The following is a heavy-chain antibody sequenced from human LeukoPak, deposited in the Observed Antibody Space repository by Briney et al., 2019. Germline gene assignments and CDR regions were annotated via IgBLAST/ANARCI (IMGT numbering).Heavy chain of an antibody. CDR3: AREVSSSCWRPFDT. J-gene: IGHJ3*02. CDR1: GGSISSYY. Sequence: SETLSLTCSVSGGSISSYYWSWIRHPAGEGLEWVGRIKNSGNTNYNPSLESGVTLSLDTSKNQFSLNLSSVTAADTAVYYCAREVSSSCWRPFDTWGQGTVVTVSS. CDR2: IKNSGNT. V-gene: IGHV4-4*07. D-gene: IGHD6-19*01.